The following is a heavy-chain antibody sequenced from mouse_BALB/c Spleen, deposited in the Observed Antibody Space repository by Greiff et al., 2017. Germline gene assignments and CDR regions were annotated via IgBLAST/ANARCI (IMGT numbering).Heavy chain of an antibody. CDR2: IDPANGNT. V-gene: IGHV14-3*02. J-gene: IGHJ1*01. Sequence: VQLQQSGAELVKPGASVKLSCTASGFNIKDTYMHWVKQRPEQGLEWIGRIDPANGNTKYDPKFQGKATITADTSSNTAYLQLSSLTSEDTAVYYCVKELQYFDVWGAGTTVTVSS. CDR1: GFNIKDTY. CDR3: VKELQYFDV. D-gene: IGHD1-1*01.